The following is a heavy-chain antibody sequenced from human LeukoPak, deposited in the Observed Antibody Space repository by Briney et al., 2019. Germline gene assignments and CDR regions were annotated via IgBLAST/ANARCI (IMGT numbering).Heavy chain of an antibody. CDR3: AREAFWYYDILTGYYKGYYMDV. CDR2: IYTSGST. V-gene: IGHV4-61*02. J-gene: IGHJ6*03. D-gene: IGHD3-9*01. Sequence: SETLSLTGTGSGGTSSSGSYYRSWIRQPAGKGLEWIGRIYTSGSTNYNPSLKSRVTISVDASKSQFSLKLSSVTAADTAVYYCAREAFWYYDILTGYYKGYYMDVWGKGTTVTISS. CDR1: GGTSSSGSYY.